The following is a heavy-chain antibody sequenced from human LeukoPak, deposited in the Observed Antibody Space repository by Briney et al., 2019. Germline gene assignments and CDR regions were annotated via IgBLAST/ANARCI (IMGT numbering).Heavy chain of an antibody. CDR3: ARGGSPPEALGDALDI. J-gene: IGHJ3*02. CDR1: GFTFSSYW. Sequence: GGSLRLSCAASGFTFSSYWMHWVRQAPGKGLVWVSRINSDGSSTTYGDSVKGRFTISRDNAKNTLYLQMNSLRVEDTAVYYCARGGSPPEALGDALDIWGQGTMVTVSS. V-gene: IGHV3-74*01. D-gene: IGHD1-26*01. CDR2: INSDGSST.